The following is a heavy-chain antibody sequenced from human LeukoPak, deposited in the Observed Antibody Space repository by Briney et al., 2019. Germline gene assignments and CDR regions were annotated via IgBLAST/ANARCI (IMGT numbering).Heavy chain of an antibody. CDR2: INPSGGST. CDR3: ARAPEYSSSGDYFDY. J-gene: IGHJ4*02. D-gene: IGHD6-6*01. V-gene: IGHV1-46*01. Sequence: ASVKVSCKASGYTFTSYYMHWVRQAPGQGLEWMGIINPSGGSTSYAQKFQGRVTMTRDPSTSTVYMELSSPRSEDTAVYYCARAPEYSSSGDYFDYWGQGTLVTVSS. CDR1: GYTFTSYY.